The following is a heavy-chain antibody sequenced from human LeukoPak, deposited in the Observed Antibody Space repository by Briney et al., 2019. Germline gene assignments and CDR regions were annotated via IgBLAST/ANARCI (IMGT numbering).Heavy chain of an antibody. Sequence: GGSLRLSCAASGFTFDDYAMHWVRQAPGKGLEWVSLISWDGGSTYYADSVKGRFTISRDNAKNSLYLQMNSLRAEDTAVYYCASDPAAYSSGWPWGQGTLVTVSS. J-gene: IGHJ5*02. CDR3: ASDPAAYSSGWP. CDR1: GFTFDDYA. D-gene: IGHD6-19*01. CDR2: ISWDGGST. V-gene: IGHV3-43D*03.